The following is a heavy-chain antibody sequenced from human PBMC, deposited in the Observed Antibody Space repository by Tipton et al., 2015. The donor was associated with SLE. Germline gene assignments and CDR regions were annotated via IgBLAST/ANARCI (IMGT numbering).Heavy chain of an antibody. CDR2: IYPGDSDT. CDR3: AIRPSYCGGDCYSHY. V-gene: IGHV5-51*01. J-gene: IGHJ4*02. CDR1: GYSFTKYW. D-gene: IGHD2-21*02. Sequence: VQLVQSGAEVKKPGESLRISCKGSGYSFTKYWIGWVRQMPGKGLEWMGVIYPGDSDTRYSPSFQGQVTISADKSISTAYLQWSSLKASDTAMYYCAIRPSYCGGDCYSHYWGQGTLVTVSS.